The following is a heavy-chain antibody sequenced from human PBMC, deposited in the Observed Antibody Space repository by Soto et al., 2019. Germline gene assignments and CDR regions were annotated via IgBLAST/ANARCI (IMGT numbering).Heavy chain of an antibody. CDR2: INPSGGST. Sequence: GASVKVSCKASGYTFTSYYMHWVRQAPGQGLEWMGIINPSGGSTSYAQKFQGRVTMTRDTSTSTVYMELSSLRSEDTAVYYCARVGSGQPPSGLGMDVWGQGTTVTSP. V-gene: IGHV1-46*01. CDR3: ARVGSGQPPSGLGMDV. J-gene: IGHJ6*02. D-gene: IGHD3-10*01. CDR1: GYTFTSYY.